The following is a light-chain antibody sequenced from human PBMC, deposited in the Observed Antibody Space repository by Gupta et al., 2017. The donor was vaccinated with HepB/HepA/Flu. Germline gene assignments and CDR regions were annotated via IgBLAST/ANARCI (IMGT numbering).Light chain of an antibody. CDR2: GAS. CDR1: QSVTSN. CDR3: QQDKNWPPLT. J-gene: IGKJ4*01. Sequence: EILMTQSPATLSVSPGERVSLSCWASQSVTSNLAWYQQKPGQAPRLLIYGASTRATGIPARFSGSGSGTEFTLTISSRQSEDFAVYYCQQDKNWPPLTFGGGTKVEIK. V-gene: IGKV3-15*01.